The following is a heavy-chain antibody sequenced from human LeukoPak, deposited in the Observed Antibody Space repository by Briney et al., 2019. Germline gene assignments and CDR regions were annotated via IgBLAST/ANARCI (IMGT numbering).Heavy chain of an antibody. J-gene: IGHJ6*02. D-gene: IGHD6-19*01. CDR2: IKQDGSEK. V-gene: IGHV3-7*01. CDR1: GFTFSSYW. CDR3: AGQYSSGWYDVGNYYYGMDV. Sequence: GGSLRLSCAASGFTFSSYWMSWVRQAPGKGLEWVANIKQDGSEKYYVDSVKGRFTISRDNSKNTLYLQMNSLRAEDTAVYYCAGQYSSGWYDVGNYYYGMDVWGQGTTVTVSS.